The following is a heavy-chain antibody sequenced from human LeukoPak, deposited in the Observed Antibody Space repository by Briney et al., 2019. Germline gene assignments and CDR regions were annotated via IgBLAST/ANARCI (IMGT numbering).Heavy chain of an antibody. V-gene: IGHV4-39*01. CDR1: GGSISSSSYY. CDR3: ARQGHNYDILTGYQPYYFDY. CDR2: IYYSGST. Sequence: SETLSLTRTVSGGSISSSSYYWGWIRQPPGKGLEWIGSIYYSGSTYYNPSLKSRVTISVDTSKNQFSLKLSSVTAADTAVYYCARQGHNYDILTGYQPYYFDYWGQGTLVTVSS. J-gene: IGHJ4*02. D-gene: IGHD3-9*01.